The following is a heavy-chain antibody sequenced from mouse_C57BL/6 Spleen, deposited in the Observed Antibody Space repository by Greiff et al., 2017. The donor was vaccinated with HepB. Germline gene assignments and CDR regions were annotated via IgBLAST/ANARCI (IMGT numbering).Heavy chain of an antibody. Sequence: QVQLQQPGAELVKPGASVKMSCKASGYTFTSYWITWVKQRPGQGLEWIGDIYPGSGSTNYNEKFKSKATLTVDTSSSTAYMQLSSLTSEDSAVNYCARGCHPSDAMAYWGQGTSVTVSS. J-gene: IGHJ4*01. CDR3: ARGCHPSDAMAY. CDR2: IYPGSGST. CDR1: GYTFTSYW. D-gene: IGHD6-1*01. V-gene: IGHV1-55*01.